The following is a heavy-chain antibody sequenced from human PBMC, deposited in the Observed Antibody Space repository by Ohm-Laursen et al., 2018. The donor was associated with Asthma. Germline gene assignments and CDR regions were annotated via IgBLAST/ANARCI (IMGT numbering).Heavy chain of an antibody. Sequence: SLRLSCSASGFTFSSYGMHWVRQVPGKGLEWVAIISSDGSKTYYADSVKGRFTISRDNSKNTLYLLLNSLRADDTAVYYCATWTGNYPLDVWGQGTKVTVSS. V-gene: IGHV3-30*03. CDR2: ISSDGSKT. CDR1: GFTFSSYG. J-gene: IGHJ6*02. D-gene: IGHD3/OR15-3a*01. CDR3: ATWTGNYPLDV.